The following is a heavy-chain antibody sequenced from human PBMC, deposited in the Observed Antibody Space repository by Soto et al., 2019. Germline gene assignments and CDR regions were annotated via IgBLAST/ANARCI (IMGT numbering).Heavy chain of an antibody. J-gene: IGHJ4*01. CDR3: VSLSRLGPQSAFDH. Sequence: GESLKISCKGSEYSFTNYWVGWVRQMPGKGLEWMGMIYAGDSDTKYSPSFQGRVTISADKSINTAYLQWSSLRASDTAIYYCVSLSRLGPQSAFDHWGLGTLVTVSS. D-gene: IGHD1-26*01. CDR2: IYAGDSDT. V-gene: IGHV5-51*01. CDR1: EYSFTNYW.